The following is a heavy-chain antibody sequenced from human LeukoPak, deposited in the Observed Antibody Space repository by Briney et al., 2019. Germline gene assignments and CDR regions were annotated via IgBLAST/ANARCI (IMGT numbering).Heavy chain of an antibody. D-gene: IGHD1-26*01. CDR2: SDPQYDET. J-gene: IGHJ5*02. V-gene: IGHV1-24*01. CDR3: ATEGFSGSYELRS. Sequence: ASVKVSCKVSGYILTELSIHWXRQPPGKGLQWMGGSDPQYDETIYAQKFQGRFIMTEDPSTATAYMELSSLRSEDTAVYYCATEGFSGSYELRSWGQGTLVTVSS. CDR1: GYILTELS.